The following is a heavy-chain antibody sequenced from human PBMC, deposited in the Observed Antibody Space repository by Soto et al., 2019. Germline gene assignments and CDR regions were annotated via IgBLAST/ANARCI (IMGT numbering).Heavy chain of an antibody. D-gene: IGHD6-19*01. CDR2: ISSSSSTI. CDR3: ARDSSSGRYLYGAFDI. V-gene: IGHV3-48*02. Sequence: GGSLRLSCAASGFTFSSYSMNWVRQAPGKGLEWVPYISSSSSTIYYADSVKGRFTISRDNAKNSLYLQMNSLRDEDTAVYYCARDSSSGRYLYGAFDIWGQGTMVTVS. J-gene: IGHJ3*02. CDR1: GFTFSSYS.